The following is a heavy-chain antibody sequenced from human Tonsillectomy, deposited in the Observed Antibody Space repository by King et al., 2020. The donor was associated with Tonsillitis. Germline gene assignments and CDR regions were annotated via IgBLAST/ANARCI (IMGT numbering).Heavy chain of an antibody. CDR1: GGSISSGHYY. CDR3: ARRPHPGDAFEI. CDR2: ISSRGGS. V-gene: IGHV4-39*07. Sequence: LQLQESGPGLVKPSETLSLTCTVSGGSISSGHYYWAWIRQAPGKGLEWIGSISSRGGSYNNPSLKSRLTMSVDTSKSQFSLKLNSATAADAAVYHCARRPHPGDAFEIWGQGTMVAVSS. J-gene: IGHJ3*02.